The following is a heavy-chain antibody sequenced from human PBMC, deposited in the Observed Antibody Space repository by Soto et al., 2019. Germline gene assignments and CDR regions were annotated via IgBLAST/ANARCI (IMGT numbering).Heavy chain of an antibody. Sequence: QVQLVQSGAEVKKPGASVKVSCEASGYTFTSFAVHWVRQAPGQRLEWMGWINTGNGNTRYSQKFQGRVSITRDTAANTAFMELGSLTSEDTAVYYCARLPASTYHGYGGQGSLLIVSS. J-gene: IGHJ4*02. D-gene: IGHD6-25*01. CDR2: INTGNGNT. CDR1: GYTFTSFA. CDR3: ARLPASTYHGY. V-gene: IGHV1-3*04.